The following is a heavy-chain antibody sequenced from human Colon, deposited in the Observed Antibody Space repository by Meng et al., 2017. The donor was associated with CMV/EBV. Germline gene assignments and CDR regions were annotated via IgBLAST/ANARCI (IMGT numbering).Heavy chain of an antibody. Sequence: GGSLRLSCAASGLTFNSYWMHWVRQAPGKGLVWVSRINSDGSTTNYADSVKGRFTISRDNSKNTLHLQMDSLRAEDSAVYYCAKDRRSSNSKRPFDYWGQGTLVTVSS. CDR2: INSDGSTT. J-gene: IGHJ4*02. V-gene: IGHV3-74*01. D-gene: IGHD2-2*01. CDR3: AKDRRSSNSKRPFDY. CDR1: GLTFNSYW.